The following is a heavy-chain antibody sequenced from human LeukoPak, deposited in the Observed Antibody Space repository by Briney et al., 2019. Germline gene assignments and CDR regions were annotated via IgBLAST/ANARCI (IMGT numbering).Heavy chain of an antibody. V-gene: IGHV4-39*07. CDR3: ARENIVVVPAAFNWFDP. Sequence: PSETLSLTCTVSGGSISSSSYYWGWIRQPPGKGLEWIGSIYYSGSTYYNPSLKSRATISVDTSKNQFSLKLSSVTAADTAVYYCARENIVVVPAAFNWFDPWGQGTLVTVSS. CDR2: IYYSGST. D-gene: IGHD2-2*01. CDR1: GGSISSSSYY. J-gene: IGHJ5*02.